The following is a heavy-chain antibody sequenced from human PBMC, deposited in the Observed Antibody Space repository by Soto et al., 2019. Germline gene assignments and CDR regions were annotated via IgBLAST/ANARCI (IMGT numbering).Heavy chain of an antibody. CDR3: ARDHGIAARPRDYYYSGTDV. Sequence: ETLSLTCTVSSSSISSYYWSWIRQPAGGGLEWIGRIYTSGSTNYNPSLKSRVTMSVDTSKNQFSMKLSSVTAADTAVYYCARDHGIAARPRDYYYSGTDVWGQGTTVTVSS. J-gene: IGHJ6*02. D-gene: IGHD6-6*01. V-gene: IGHV4-4*07. CDR1: SSSISSYY. CDR2: IYTSGST.